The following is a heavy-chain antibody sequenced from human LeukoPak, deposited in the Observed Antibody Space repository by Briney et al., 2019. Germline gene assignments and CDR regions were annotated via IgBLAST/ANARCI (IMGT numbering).Heavy chain of an antibody. CDR3: ASRRGSFDAFDI. D-gene: IGHD3-10*01. Sequence: PSETLSLTCAVYGGSFSGYYWSWIRQPPGKGLEWIGEINHSGSTYYNPSLKSRVAISVDTSKNQYSLKLSSVTAADTAVYYCASRRGSFDAFDIWGQGTMVTVSS. CDR1: GGSFSGYY. J-gene: IGHJ3*02. CDR2: INHSGST. V-gene: IGHV4-34*01.